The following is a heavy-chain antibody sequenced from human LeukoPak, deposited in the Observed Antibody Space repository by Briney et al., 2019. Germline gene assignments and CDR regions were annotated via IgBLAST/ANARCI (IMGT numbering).Heavy chain of an antibody. D-gene: IGHD3-22*01. CDR1: GGTFSSYA. J-gene: IGHJ1*01. V-gene: IGHV1-69*10. CDR2: IIPILGIA. CDR3: ASHYYYDSSSGEYFQH. Sequence: ASVKVSCKASGGTFSSYAISWVRQAPGQGLEWMGGIIPILGIANYAQKFQGRVTITADKSTSTAYMELSSLRSEDTAVYYCASHYYYDSSSGEYFQHWGQGTLVTVSS.